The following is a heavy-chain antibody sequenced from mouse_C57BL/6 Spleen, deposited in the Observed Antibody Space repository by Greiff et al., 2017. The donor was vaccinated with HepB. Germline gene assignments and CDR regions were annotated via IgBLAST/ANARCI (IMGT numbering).Heavy chain of an antibody. CDR3: ARWCYYYGSSYEDYAMDY. CDR2: ILPGSGST. Sequence: QVQLQQSGAELMKPGASVKLSCKATGYTFTGYWIEWVKQRPGHGLEWIGEILPGSGSTNYNEKFKGKATFTADTSSNTAYMQLSSLTTEDSAIYYCARWCYYYGSSYEDYAMDYWGQGTSVTVSS. D-gene: IGHD1-1*01. J-gene: IGHJ4*01. V-gene: IGHV1-9*01. CDR1: GYTFTGYW.